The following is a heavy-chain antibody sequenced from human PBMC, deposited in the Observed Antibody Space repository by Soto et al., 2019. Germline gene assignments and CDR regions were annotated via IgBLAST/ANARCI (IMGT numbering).Heavy chain of an antibody. CDR3: AKTEYYDSSGYPHY. J-gene: IGHJ4*02. CDR1: GFTFSSFA. D-gene: IGHD3-22*01. V-gene: IGHV3-23*01. Sequence: PGGSLRLSCAASGFTFSSFAMSWVRQAPEKGLEWVTGISGSGRSTFYADSVKGRFTISRDNSKNTLYLQMNSLRAEDTAVYYCAKTEYYDSSGYPHYWGQGTLVTVSS. CDR2: ISGSGRST.